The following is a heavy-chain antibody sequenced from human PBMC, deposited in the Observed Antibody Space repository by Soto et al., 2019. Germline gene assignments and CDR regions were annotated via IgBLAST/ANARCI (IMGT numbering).Heavy chain of an antibody. CDR1: SGSFSGYY. Sequence: SETLSLNCADYSGSFSGYYWSWIRQPPGKGLEWIGEIYHGLSIVYNPSLKSRVTISGDSSKNQFSLKLSSVTAADTAVYYCARHGGYYFDYWRQGTLFTVSS. V-gene: IGHV4-34*01. CDR2: IYHGLSI. CDR3: ARHGGYYFDY. J-gene: IGHJ4*02. D-gene: IGHD3-16*01.